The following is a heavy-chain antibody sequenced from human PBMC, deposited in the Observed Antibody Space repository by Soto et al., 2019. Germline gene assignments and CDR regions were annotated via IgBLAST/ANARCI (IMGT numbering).Heavy chain of an antibody. CDR1: GFTFSSYG. V-gene: IGHV3-33*01. CDR2: IWYDGSNK. J-gene: IGHJ6*02. CDR3: ARERTPDIVLVPDEYYYYGMDV. D-gene: IGHD2-2*01. Sequence: QVQLVESGGGVVQPGRSLRLSCAASGFTFSSYGMHWVRQAPGKGLEWVAVIWYDGSNKYYADSVKGRFTISRDNSKNXXYXQXXSLRAEDTAVYYCARERTPDIVLVPDEYYYYGMDVWGQGTTVTVSS.